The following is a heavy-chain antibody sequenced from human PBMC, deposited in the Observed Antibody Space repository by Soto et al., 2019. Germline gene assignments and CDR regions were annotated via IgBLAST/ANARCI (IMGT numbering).Heavy chain of an antibody. CDR2: ISYDGSNK. CDR3: AKDGLETAMVVNNYYYYYMDV. Sequence: PGGSLRLACAASGFTFSSYGMHWVRQAPGKGLEWVAVISYDGSNKYYADSVKGRFTISRDNSKNTLYLQMNSLRAEDTAVYYCAKDGLETAMVVNNYYYYYMDVWGKGTTVTVSS. D-gene: IGHD5-18*01. CDR1: GFTFSSYG. V-gene: IGHV3-30*18. J-gene: IGHJ6*03.